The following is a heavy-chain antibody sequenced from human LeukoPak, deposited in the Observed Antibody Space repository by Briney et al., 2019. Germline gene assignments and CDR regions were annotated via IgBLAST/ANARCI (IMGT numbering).Heavy chain of an antibody. D-gene: IGHD3/OR15-3a*01. Sequence: GGSLRLSCAASGFTFSGSAMSWVRQAPGEGLEWVSLISYSGANSYYTDSVRGRFTISRDNSKNTLYLQMNSLKAEDTAVYYCAKGWTSIKYDYWGQGTLVTVSS. CDR2: ISYSGANS. V-gene: IGHV3-23*01. J-gene: IGHJ4*02. CDR3: AKGWTSIKYDY. CDR1: GFTFSGSA.